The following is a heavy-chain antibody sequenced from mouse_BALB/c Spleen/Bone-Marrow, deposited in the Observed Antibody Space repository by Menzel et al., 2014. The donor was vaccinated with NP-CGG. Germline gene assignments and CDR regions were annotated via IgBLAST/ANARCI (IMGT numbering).Heavy chain of an antibody. Sequence: EVMLVESGGGLVKPGGSLKLSCAASGFTFSSYTMSWVRQTPEKRLEWDATISSGGSYTYYPDSVKGRFTISRDNAKXTLYLQMSSLKSEDTAMYYCTRDLYDGYSYYAMDYWGQGTSVTVSS. V-gene: IGHV5-6-4*01. CDR3: TRDLYDGYSYYAMDY. D-gene: IGHD2-3*01. CDR1: GFTFSSYT. CDR2: ISSGGSYT. J-gene: IGHJ4*01.